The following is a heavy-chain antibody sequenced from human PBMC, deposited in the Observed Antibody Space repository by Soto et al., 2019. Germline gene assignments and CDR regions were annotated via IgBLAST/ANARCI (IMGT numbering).Heavy chain of an antibody. V-gene: IGHV3-21*01. Sequence: EVQLVESGGGLVKPGGSLRLSCAASGFTFSSYSMNWVRQAPGKVLAWVSSISSSSSYIYYADSVKGRFTISRDNAKNSLYLQMNGLRAEETAVYYCARDLGAASGPIWGQGTLVTVSS. CDR1: GFTFSSYS. D-gene: IGHD6-13*01. CDR2: ISSSSSYI. J-gene: IGHJ1*01. CDR3: ARDLGAASGPI.